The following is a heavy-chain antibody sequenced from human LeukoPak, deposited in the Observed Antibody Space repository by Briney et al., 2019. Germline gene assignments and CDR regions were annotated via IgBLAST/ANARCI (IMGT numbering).Heavy chain of an antibody. D-gene: IGHD5-12*01. CDR1: GGTFSSYA. J-gene: IGHJ4*02. CDR2: IIPIFGTA. V-gene: IGHV1-69*06. Sequence: SVKVSCKASGGTFSSYAISWVRQAPGQGLEWMGGIIPIFGTANYAQKLQGRVTITADKSTSTAYMELSSLKSEDTGWYYCARASCDIVATTYDYWGQGTLGTVSS. CDR3: ARASCDIVATTYDY.